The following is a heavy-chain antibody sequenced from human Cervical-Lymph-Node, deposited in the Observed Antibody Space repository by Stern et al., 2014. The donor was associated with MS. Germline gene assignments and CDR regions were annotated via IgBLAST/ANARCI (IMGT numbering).Heavy chain of an antibody. J-gene: IGHJ4*02. CDR2: VKQDGSEK. CDR3: ARGAAVGF. D-gene: IGHD6-19*01. Sequence: EVQLVESGGGLVQPGGSLSFSGAPSGFPFSNYWMNWVRRAPGKGLEWVASVKQDGSEKYYVDSVKGRFTISRDNAKNSLYLQMNSLRVEDTAVYYCARGAAVGFWGQGTLVTVSS. CDR1: GFPFSNYW. V-gene: IGHV3-7*01.